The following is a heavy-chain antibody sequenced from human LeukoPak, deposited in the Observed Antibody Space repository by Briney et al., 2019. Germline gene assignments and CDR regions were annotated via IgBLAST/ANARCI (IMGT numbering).Heavy chain of an antibody. Sequence: GGSLRLSCAASGFTFSSYSMNWVRQAPGKGLEWISYINSSSSTIYYADSVKGRFTVSRDNAKKSLYLQMNSLRAEDTAVYYCASPVLLIRGVTVDYWGQGTLVTVSS. J-gene: IGHJ4*02. CDR3: ASPVLLIRGVTVDY. CDR1: GFTFSSYS. D-gene: IGHD3-10*01. CDR2: INSSSSTI. V-gene: IGHV3-48*04.